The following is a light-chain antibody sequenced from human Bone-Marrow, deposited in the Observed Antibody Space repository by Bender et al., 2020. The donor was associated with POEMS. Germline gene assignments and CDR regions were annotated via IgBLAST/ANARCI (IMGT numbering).Light chain of an antibody. J-gene: IGLJ3*02. Sequence: QSVLTQPTSVSGSPGQSITIPCTGTSSYIGTYDYVAWYQQYPGRAPNLLIYDVNNRPSGVSSRFSGSKSGNTASLTISGLQGEDEADFYCSSYTSAKTWVFGGGTKVTVL. CDR2: DVN. CDR1: SSYIGTYDY. CDR3: SSYTSAKTWV. V-gene: IGLV2-14*03.